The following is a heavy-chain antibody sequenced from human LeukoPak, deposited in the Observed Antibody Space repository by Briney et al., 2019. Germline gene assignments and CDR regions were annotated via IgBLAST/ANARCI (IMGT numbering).Heavy chain of an antibody. CDR1: GFTFSSYS. J-gene: IGHJ5*02. CDR2: ISGSSSTI. CDR3: AGPGYYDSSTSWFDP. D-gene: IGHD3-22*01. V-gene: IGHV3-48*04. Sequence: SGGSLRLSCAASGFTFSSYSMNWVRQAPGKGLEWVSYISGSSSTIYYADSVKGRFTISRDNAKNTVYLQMNSLRAEDTAVYYCAGPGYYDSSTSWFDPWGQGTLVTVSS.